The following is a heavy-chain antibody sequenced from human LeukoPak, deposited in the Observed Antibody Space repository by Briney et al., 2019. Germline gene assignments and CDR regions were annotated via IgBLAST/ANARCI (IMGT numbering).Heavy chain of an antibody. CDR1: GYSISSNGAA. V-gene: IGHV6-1*01. Sequence: SQTLSLTCAISGYSISSNGAAWNWIRQSQSRGLEWLGRTYYRSKWYNDYAVSVKSRITINPDTFKNQFSLQLNSVTPEDTAVYYCARGRLFGALSSNWFDPRGQGTLVTVSS. J-gene: IGHJ5*02. CDR2: TYYRSKWYN. CDR3: ARGRLFGALSSNWFDP. D-gene: IGHD3-10*02.